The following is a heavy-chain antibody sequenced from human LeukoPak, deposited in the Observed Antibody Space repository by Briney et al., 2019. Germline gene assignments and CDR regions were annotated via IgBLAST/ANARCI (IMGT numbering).Heavy chain of an antibody. CDR2: INPNSGGT. CDR3: ARGPGYSSGWYHYYYYMDV. D-gene: IGHD6-19*01. CDR1: GYTFTGYY. V-gene: IGHV1-2*02. J-gene: IGHJ6*03. Sequence: ASVKVSCKASGYTFTGYYMHWVRQAPGQGLEWMGWINPNSGGTNYAQKFQGRVTMTRDTSISTAYMELSRLRSDDTAVYYCARGPGYSSGWYHYYYYMDVWGKGTTVTVSS.